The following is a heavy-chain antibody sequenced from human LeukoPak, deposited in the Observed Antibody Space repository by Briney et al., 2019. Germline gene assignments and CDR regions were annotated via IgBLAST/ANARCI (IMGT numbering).Heavy chain of an antibody. Sequence: GGSLRLSCAASGFTFSSYGMHWVRQAPGKGLEWVTFIRYEGSNKYYADSVKGRFTISRDNSKNTLYLQMNSLRAEDTAVYYCAAGTPDYWGQGTLVTVSS. D-gene: IGHD6-13*01. CDR3: AAGTPDY. V-gene: IGHV3-30*02. CDR1: GFTFSSYG. J-gene: IGHJ4*02. CDR2: IRYEGSNK.